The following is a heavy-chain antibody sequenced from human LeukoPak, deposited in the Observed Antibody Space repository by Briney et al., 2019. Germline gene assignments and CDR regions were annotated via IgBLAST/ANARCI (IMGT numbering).Heavy chain of an antibody. CDR2: LSGSGGGT. CDR3: AKRGVVIRVFLVGFHKEAYYFDS. D-gene: IGHD3-10*01. V-gene: IGHV3-23*01. CDR1: GITLSNYG. Sequence: PGGSLTLSCAVSGITLSNYGMSWVRQAPGKGLEWVAGLSGSGGGTNYADSVQGRFTISRDNPKNTLYLQMNSLRAVDTAVYFCAKRGVVIRVFLVGFHKEAYYFDSWGQGALVTVSS. J-gene: IGHJ4*02.